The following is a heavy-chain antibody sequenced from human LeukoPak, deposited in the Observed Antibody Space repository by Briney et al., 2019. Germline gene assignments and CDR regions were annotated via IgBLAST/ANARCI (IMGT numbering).Heavy chain of an antibody. CDR3: ARVIVVVPAAIRAFDY. CDR2: IYTSGST. D-gene: IGHD2-2*02. Sequence: SETLSLTCTVSGGSISSYYWSWIRQPAGKELEWIGRIYTSGSTNYNPSLKSRLSMSVDTSKNEFSLKLSSVTAADTAVYYCARVIVVVPAAIRAFDYWGQGTLVTVSS. CDR1: GGSISSYY. V-gene: IGHV4-4*07. J-gene: IGHJ4*02.